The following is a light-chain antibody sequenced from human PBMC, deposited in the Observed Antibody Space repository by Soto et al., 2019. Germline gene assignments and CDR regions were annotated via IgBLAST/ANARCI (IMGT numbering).Light chain of an antibody. CDR2: EVS. J-gene: IGLJ2*01. Sequence: QSALTQPASVSGSPGQSITISCTGTSSDVGGYNYVSWYQQHPGKAPKLMIYEVSNRPSGVSNRFSGSKSGNTASLTISGLQAEDEADYYCSSYPSSSTRTVFGGGTKLTVL. V-gene: IGLV2-14*01. CDR1: SSDVGGYNY. CDR3: SSYPSSSTRTV.